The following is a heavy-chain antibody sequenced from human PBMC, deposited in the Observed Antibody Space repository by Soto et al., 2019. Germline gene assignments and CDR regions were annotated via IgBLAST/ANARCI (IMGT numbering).Heavy chain of an antibody. J-gene: IGHJ6*02. D-gene: IGHD4-4*01. CDR3: ARDLYSNDYYYYYGMDV. Sequence: GGSLRLSCAASGFTVSSNYMSWVRQAPGKGLEWVSVIYSGGSTYYADSVKGRFTISRDNSKNTLYLQMNSLRAEDTAVYYCARDLYSNDYYYYYGMDVWGQGTTVTVSS. CDR2: IYSGGST. CDR1: GFTVSSNY. V-gene: IGHV3-53*01.